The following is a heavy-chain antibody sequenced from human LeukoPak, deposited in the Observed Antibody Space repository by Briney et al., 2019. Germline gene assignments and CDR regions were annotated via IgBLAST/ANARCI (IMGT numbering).Heavy chain of an antibody. CDR1: GGSLSGYY. CDR3: ARLHLVSSGWHPMADS. Sequence: PSETLSLTCAVYGGSLSGYYWSWIRQSPGKGLEWIGEINHSGSTNYNPSLKSRVTISVDTSKNQFSLKLNSVTAADTAVYYCARLHLVSSGWHPMADSWGQGTLVTVSS. D-gene: IGHD6-19*01. V-gene: IGHV4-34*01. CDR2: INHSGST. J-gene: IGHJ4*02.